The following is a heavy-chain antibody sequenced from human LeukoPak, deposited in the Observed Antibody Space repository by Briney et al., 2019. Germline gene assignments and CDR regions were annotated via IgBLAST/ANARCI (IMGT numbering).Heavy chain of an antibody. D-gene: IGHD1-14*01. CDR2: INHSGST. J-gene: IGHJ5*02. CDR1: GGSFSGYY. CDR3: ARDALGIGFDP. Sequence: SETLSLTCAVYGGSFSGYYWSWIRQPPGKGLEWIGEINHSGSTNYNPSLKSRVTISVDTSKNQFSLKLSSVTAADTAVYYCARDALGIGFDPWGQGTLVTVSS. V-gene: IGHV4-34*01.